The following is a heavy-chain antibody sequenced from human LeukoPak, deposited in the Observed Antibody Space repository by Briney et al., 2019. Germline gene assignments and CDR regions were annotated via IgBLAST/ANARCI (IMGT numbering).Heavy chain of an antibody. Sequence: GGSLRLSCAASGFTFSSYEMNWVRQAPGKGLEWDSYISSSGSTIYYADSVKRRFTISRDNAKNSLYLQMNSPRAEDTAVYYCTELGITMIGGVWGKGTTVTISS. V-gene: IGHV3-48*03. CDR1: GFTFSSYE. J-gene: IGHJ6*04. D-gene: IGHD3-10*02. CDR2: ISSSGSTI. CDR3: TELGITMIGGV.